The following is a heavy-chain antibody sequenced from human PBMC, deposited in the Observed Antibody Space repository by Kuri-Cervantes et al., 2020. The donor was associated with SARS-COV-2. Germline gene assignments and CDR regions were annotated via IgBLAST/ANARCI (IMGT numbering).Heavy chain of an antibody. CDR1: GFTFSDHN. V-gene: IGHV3-21*01. J-gene: IGHJ4*02. Sequence: GESLKISCTGSGFTFSDHNMNWVRQAPGKGLEWVASIGSSNYYKHYADSVKGRFTISRDNAKNSLYLQMSSLRADDTAVYFCARDRDNWNYPDYWGQGTLVTVSS. CDR3: ARDRDNWNYPDY. CDR2: IGSSNYYK. D-gene: IGHD1-7*01.